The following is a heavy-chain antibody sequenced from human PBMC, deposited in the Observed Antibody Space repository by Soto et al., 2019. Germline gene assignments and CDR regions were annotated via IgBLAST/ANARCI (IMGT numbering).Heavy chain of an antibody. J-gene: IGHJ4*02. Sequence: GGSLRLSCAASGFSFNIFAMNWVRQAPGQGLEWVSGISGGGGSTYYADSVKGRFTISRDNSNNTLYLQMNSLRAEDTAVYYCAKDPTSYDSSAPFESWVQATLAPV. CDR2: ISGGGGST. CDR3: AKDPTSYDSSAPFES. D-gene: IGHD3-22*01. CDR1: GFSFNIFA. V-gene: IGHV3-23*01.